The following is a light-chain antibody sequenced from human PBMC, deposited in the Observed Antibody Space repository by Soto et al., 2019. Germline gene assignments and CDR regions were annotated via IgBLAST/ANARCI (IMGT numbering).Light chain of an antibody. CDR1: QSVITD. V-gene: IGKV3-15*01. CDR3: HQYNNWLPHPLT. J-gene: IGKJ1*01. CDR2: GAS. Sequence: EIVMTQSPATLSVSPGESANCSCRTSQSVITDLAWYQQKPGQAPRLLIFGASTRSTGIPARFSGRGSGTEFTLTISRLQSEHSAGYFCHQYNNWLPHPLTFGQGTKVKIK.